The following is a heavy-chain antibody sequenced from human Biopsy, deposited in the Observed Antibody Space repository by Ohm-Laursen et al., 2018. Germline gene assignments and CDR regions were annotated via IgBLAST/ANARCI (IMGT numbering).Heavy chain of an antibody. J-gene: IGHJ4*02. D-gene: IGHD3-22*01. V-gene: IGHV3-33*06. CDR3: AKDQGYYYDRSVYYYFDY. CDR1: GFSFSTYG. Sequence: SLRLSCAASGFSFSTYGIYWVRQAPGKGLEWVAAIWYDGTNKYYAESVKGRLTISRDNSKNTLYLQMNSLGAEDTAVYYCAKDQGYYYDRSVYYYFDYWGQGTLVTVSS. CDR2: IWYDGTNK.